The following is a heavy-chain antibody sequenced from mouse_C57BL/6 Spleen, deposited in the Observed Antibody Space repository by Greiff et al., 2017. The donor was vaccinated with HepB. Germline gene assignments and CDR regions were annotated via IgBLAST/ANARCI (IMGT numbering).Heavy chain of an antibody. Sequence: EVQLQQSGPELVKPGASVKMSCKASGYTFTDYNMHWVKQSHGKSLEWIGYINPNNGGTSYNQKFKGKATLTVNKSSSTAYMELRSLTSEDSAVYYCERWNYYGSSFFDYWGQGTTLTVSS. J-gene: IGHJ2*01. CDR1: GYTFTDYN. CDR3: ERWNYYGSSFFDY. D-gene: IGHD1-1*01. V-gene: IGHV1-22*01. CDR2: INPNNGGT.